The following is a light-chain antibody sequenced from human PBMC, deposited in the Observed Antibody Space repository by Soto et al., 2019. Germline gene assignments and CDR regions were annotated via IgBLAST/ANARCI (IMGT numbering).Light chain of an antibody. V-gene: IGLV2-18*02. CDR2: DVS. Sequence: QSVLTQPPSVSGPPGQSVAISCTGTSSDVGGYNRVSWYQQAPGKAPKLLIYDVSNRPSGGSTRFSGSKSGNTASLTISGLQAEDEADYYCTSYASGSAYVFGPGTKVTVL. CDR3: TSYASGSAYV. CDR1: SSDVGGYNR. J-gene: IGLJ1*01.